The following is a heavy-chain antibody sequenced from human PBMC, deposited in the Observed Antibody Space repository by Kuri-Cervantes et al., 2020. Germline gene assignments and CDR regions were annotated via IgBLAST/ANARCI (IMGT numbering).Heavy chain of an antibody. CDR2: FDPEDGET. D-gene: IGHD3-10*01. J-gene: IGHJ4*02. Sequence: ASVKVSCKVSGYTLTELSMHWVRQAPGKGLEWMGGFDPEDGETIYAQKLQGRVTMTTDTSTSTAYMELRSLRSDDTAVYYCARDNGPMVQGVICWGQGTLVTVSS. CDR3: ARDNGPMVQGVIC. CDR1: GYTLTELS. V-gene: IGHV1-24*01.